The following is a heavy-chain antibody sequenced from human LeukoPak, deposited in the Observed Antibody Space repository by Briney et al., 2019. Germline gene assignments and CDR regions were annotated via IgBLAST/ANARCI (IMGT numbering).Heavy chain of an antibody. CDR1: GFTFSSYA. CDR2: ISGSGGST. J-gene: IGHJ6*03. CDR3: AKVVYDFWSGYPPYYYMDV. Sequence: GGSLRLSCAASGFTFSSYAMSWVRQAPGKGLEWVSAISGSGGSTYYADSVKGRFTTSRDNSKNTLYLQMNSLRAEDAAVYYCAKVVYDFWSGYPPYYYMDVWGKGTTVTVSS. D-gene: IGHD3-3*01. V-gene: IGHV3-23*01.